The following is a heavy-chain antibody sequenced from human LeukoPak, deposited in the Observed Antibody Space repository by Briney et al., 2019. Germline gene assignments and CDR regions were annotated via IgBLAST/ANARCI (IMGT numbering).Heavy chain of an antibody. D-gene: IGHD3-22*01. V-gene: IGHV4-4*02. J-gene: IGHJ2*01. Sequence: PSETLSLTCAVSGGSISSNDWWTWVRQPPGKGLEWIGEIYHSGSTNYNPSLKSRVTISVDKSKSQFSLKLSSVTAADTAVYYCVRNYYYNGSVYESFWYFDLWGRGTLVIVSS. CDR2: IYHSGST. CDR3: VRNYYYNGSVYESFWYFDL. CDR1: GGSISSNDW.